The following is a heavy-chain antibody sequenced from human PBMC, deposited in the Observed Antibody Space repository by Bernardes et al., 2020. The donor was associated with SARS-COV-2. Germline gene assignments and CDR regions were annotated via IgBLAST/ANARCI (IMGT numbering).Heavy chain of an antibody. CDR3: ARDPGITIFGVVIGASGMDV. CDR1: GFTFSSYW. Sequence: GGSLRLSCAASGFTFSSYWMHWVRQAPGKGLVWVSRINSDGSSTSYADSVKGRFTISRDNAKNTLYLQMNSLRAEDTAVYYCARDPGITIFGVVIGASGMDVWGQGTTVTGSS. D-gene: IGHD3-3*01. J-gene: IGHJ6*02. CDR2: INSDGSST. V-gene: IGHV3-74*01.